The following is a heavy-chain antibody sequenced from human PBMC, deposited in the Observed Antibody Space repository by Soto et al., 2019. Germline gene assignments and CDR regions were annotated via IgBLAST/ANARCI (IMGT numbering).Heavy chain of an antibody. CDR2: IIPIFGTA. Sequence: QVQLVQSGAEVKKPGSSVKVSCKASGGTFSSYAISWVRQAPGQGLEWMGGIIPIFGTANYAQKFQGRVTITADKSTSTAYMELSSLRYEDTAMYYCARDRGRWLQLNGGGLNAIDVWGQGTMVTVSS. CDR1: GGTFSSYA. V-gene: IGHV1-69*06. J-gene: IGHJ3*01. D-gene: IGHD5-12*01. CDR3: ARDRGRWLQLNGGGLNAIDV.